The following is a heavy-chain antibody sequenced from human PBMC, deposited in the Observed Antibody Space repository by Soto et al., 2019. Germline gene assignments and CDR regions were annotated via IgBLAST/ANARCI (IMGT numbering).Heavy chain of an antibody. CDR1: GYTFTSYG. Sequence: ASVKVSCKASGYTFTSYGITWVRQAPGQGLEWMGWISAYNGNTNYAQKLQGRVTMTTDTSTSTAYMELRSLRSDDTAVYYCARSIRPYGDYNYWGQGTLVTVSS. CDR2: ISAYNGNT. D-gene: IGHD4-17*01. CDR3: ARSIRPYGDYNY. J-gene: IGHJ4*02. V-gene: IGHV1-18*01.